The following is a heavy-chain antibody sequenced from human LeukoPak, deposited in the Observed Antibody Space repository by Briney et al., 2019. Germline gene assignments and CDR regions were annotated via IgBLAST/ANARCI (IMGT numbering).Heavy chain of an antibody. D-gene: IGHD3-22*01. J-gene: IGHJ4*02. CDR3: ARDGRRYYYDSSGYPGMPYYFDY. CDR1: GGSFSGYY. V-gene: IGHV4-34*01. CDR2: INHSGST. Sequence: SETLSLTCAVHGGSFSGYYWSWIRQPPGKGLEWIGEINHSGSTNYNPSLKSRVTISVDTSKNQFSLKLSSVTAADTAVYYCARDGRRYYYDSSGYPGMPYYFDYWGQGTLVTVSS.